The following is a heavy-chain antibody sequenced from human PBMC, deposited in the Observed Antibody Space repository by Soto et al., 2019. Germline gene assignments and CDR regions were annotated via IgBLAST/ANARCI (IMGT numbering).Heavy chain of an antibody. J-gene: IGHJ6*02. CDR2: IYYSGST. CDR3: ARDRAKWKDYYYYGMDV. CDR1: GGYISSGEDF. D-gene: IGHD1-20*01. V-gene: IGHV4-30-4*01. Sequence: QVQLQESGPGLVKPSQTLSLTCTVSGGYISSGEDFWTWIRQPPGKGLEWIGYIYYSGSTYYNPSLKSRLTMSVDTSKNQFSLKLSSVTAADTAVYYCARDRAKWKDYYYYGMDVWGQGTTVTVSS.